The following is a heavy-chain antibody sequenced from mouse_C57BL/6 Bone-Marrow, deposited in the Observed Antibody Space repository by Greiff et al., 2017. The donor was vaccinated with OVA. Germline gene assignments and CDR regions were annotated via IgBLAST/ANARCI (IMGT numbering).Heavy chain of an antibody. J-gene: IGHJ3*01. D-gene: IGHD6-1*01. Sequence: QVQLQQPGAELVKPGASVKLSCKASGYTFTSYWMHWVKQRPGQGLEWIGMIHPNSGSTNYNEKFKSKATLTVDKSSSTAYMQLSSLTSEDSAVYYCARATTYPLLAYWGQGTLVTVSA. CDR1: GYTFTSYW. CDR3: ARATTYPLLAY. V-gene: IGHV1-64*01. CDR2: IHPNSGST.